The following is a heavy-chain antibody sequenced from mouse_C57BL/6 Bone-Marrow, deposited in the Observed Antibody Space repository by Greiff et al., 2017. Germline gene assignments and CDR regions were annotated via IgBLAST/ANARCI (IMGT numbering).Heavy chain of an antibody. CDR2: IRNKANGYTT. CDR3: ARYSGNYYAMDY. CDR1: GFTFTDYY. Sequence: EVKLMESGGGLVQPGGSLSLSCAASGFTFTDYYMSWVRQPPGKALEWLGFIRNKANGYTTEYSASVKGRFTISRDNSQSILYLQMNALRAEDSATYYCARYSGNYYAMDYWGQGTSVTVSS. V-gene: IGHV7-3*01. J-gene: IGHJ4*01.